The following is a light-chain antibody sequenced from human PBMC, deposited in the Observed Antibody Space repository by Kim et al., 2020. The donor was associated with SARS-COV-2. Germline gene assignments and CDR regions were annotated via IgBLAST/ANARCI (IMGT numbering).Light chain of an antibody. CDR3: QQHNSYPLT. V-gene: IGKV1-5*03. Sequence: ASVGDRVTNTCRASQSIASWLAWYQQKPGKAPKFLINKASNLESGVPSRFSGSGSGTEFTLTISSLQPDDFATYYCQQHNSYPLTFGGGTKVDIK. CDR2: KAS. CDR1: QSIASW. J-gene: IGKJ4*01.